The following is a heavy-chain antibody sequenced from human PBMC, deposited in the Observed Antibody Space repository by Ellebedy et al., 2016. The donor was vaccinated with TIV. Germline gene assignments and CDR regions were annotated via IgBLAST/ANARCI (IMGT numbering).Heavy chain of an antibody. V-gene: IGHV4-59*01. CDR1: GGSISNYY. CDR3: AREPLSQGSGREVPATNPSAFDI. D-gene: IGHD2-15*01. CDR2: IYYSGST. Sequence: MLSETLSLTCTVSGGSISNYYWSWIRQPPGKGLEWIGYIYYSGSTNYNPSLQNRVTMSVDSSKNQFSLKLSSVTAADTAVYFCAREPLSQGSGREVPATNPSAFDIWGQGTMVTVSS. J-gene: IGHJ3*02.